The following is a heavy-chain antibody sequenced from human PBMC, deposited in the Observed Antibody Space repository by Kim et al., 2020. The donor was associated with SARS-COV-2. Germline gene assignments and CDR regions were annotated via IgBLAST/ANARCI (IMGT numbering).Heavy chain of an antibody. V-gene: IGHV3-73*01. CDR1: GFTFSGSA. CDR3: TSPVRGVITPYGMDV. D-gene: IGHD3-10*01. CDR2: IRSKANSYAT. J-gene: IGHJ6*02. Sequence: GGSLRLSCAASGFTFSGSAMHWVRQASGKGLEWVGRIRSKANSYATAYAASVKGRFTISRDDSKNTAYLQMNSLKTEDTAVYYCTSPVRGVITPYGMDVWGQGTTVTVSS.